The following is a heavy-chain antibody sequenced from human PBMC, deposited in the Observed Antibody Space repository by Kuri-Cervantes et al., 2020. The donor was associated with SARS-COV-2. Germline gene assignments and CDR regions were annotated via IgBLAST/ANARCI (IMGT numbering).Heavy chain of an antibody. D-gene: IGHD5-18*01. J-gene: IGHJ4*02. CDR2: ITGSGSAM. V-gene: IGHV3-11*04. CDR1: GFTFTDYY. Sequence: GESLKISCAASGFTFTDYYMSWIRLTPGKGLEWVSYITGSGSAMYYAESVKGRFTISRDNSKNTLYLQMNSLRAEDTAVYYCARDRGGYSYGGAGDYWGQGTLVTVSS. CDR3: ARDRGGYSYGGAGDY.